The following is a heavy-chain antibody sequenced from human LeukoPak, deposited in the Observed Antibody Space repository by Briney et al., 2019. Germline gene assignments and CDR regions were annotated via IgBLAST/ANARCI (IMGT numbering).Heavy chain of an antibody. CDR1: GFTFTTYS. D-gene: IGHD6-19*01. Sequence: PGGSLRLSCAASGFTFTTYSMNWVRQAPGKGLEWVSSITSSSASMYYADSVKGRFTISRDNAKNSLYLQMNSLRAEDTAVYYCARDSSGGWYWGDAFDIWGQGTMVTVSS. CDR2: ITSSSASM. CDR3: ARDSSGGWYWGDAFDI. V-gene: IGHV3-21*01. J-gene: IGHJ3*02.